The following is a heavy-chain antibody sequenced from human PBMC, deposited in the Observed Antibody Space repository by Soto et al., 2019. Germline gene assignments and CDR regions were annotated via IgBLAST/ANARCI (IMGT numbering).Heavy chain of an antibody. V-gene: IGHV4-59*08. D-gene: IGHD3-9*01. CDR1: GGSIGSYY. CDR2: IYYSGST. Sequence: SETLSLTYTVSGGSIGSYYWSWIRQPPGKGLEWIGYIYYSGSTNYNPSLKSRVTISVDTSKNQFSLKLSSVTAADTAVYYCARHLAESRYFDWVNFDYWGQGTLVTVSS. J-gene: IGHJ4*02. CDR3: ARHLAESRYFDWVNFDY.